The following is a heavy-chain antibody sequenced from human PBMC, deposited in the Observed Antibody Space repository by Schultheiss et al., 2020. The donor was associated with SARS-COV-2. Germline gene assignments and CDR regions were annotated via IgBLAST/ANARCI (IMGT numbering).Heavy chain of an antibody. CDR1: GGSISSGGYY. CDR2: IYYSGST. Sequence: SETLSLTCTVSGGSISSGGYYWSWIRQHPGKGLEWIGYIYYSGSTYYNPSLKSRVTISVDTSKNQFSLKLSSVTAADTAVYYCARAYVGITIFGVVIRGRFDPWGQGTLVTVSS. V-gene: IGHV4-30-4*08. D-gene: IGHD3-3*01. J-gene: IGHJ5*02. CDR3: ARAYVGITIFGVVIRGRFDP.